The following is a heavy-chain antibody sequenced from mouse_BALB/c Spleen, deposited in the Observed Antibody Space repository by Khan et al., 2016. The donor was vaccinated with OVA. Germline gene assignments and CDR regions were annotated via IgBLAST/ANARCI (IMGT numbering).Heavy chain of an antibody. CDR2: INTYTGEA. V-gene: IGHV9-3-1*01. D-gene: IGHD2-10*01. CDR1: GHTFTSYG. Sequence: QIQLVQSGPELKKPGETVKISCKASGHTFTSYGMNWVKQSPGKALRWMGWINTYTGEATYTDDFKGRFAFSLETSASTAYLQINNLKNEDTATYFCARPPYFSYTLDYWGQGTSVTVSS. CDR3: ARPPYFSYTLDY. J-gene: IGHJ4*01.